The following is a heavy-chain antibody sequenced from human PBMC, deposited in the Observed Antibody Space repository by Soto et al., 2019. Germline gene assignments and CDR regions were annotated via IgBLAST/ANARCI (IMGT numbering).Heavy chain of an antibody. V-gene: IGHV3-23*01. CDR2: ISGSGGST. D-gene: IGHD6-19*01. CDR3: AKRCSGWVFGGMDV. J-gene: IGHJ6*02. Sequence: VQLLESGGGLVQPGGSLRLSCAASGFTFSSYAMSWVRQAPGKGLEWVSAISGSGGSTYYADSVKGRFTIYRDNSKNSSYQHMNSLRADERVVNYCAKRCSGWVFGGMDVWGLGTTVTDSS. CDR1: GFTFSSYA.